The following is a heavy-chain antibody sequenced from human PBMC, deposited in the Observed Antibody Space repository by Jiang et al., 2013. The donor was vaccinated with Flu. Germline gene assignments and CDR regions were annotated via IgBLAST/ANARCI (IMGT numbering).Heavy chain of an antibody. CDR2: ISYDGSNK. CDR3: AKLPELGILAGNAFDI. D-gene: IGHD7-27*01. V-gene: IGHV3-30*18. J-gene: IGHJ3*02. CDR1: GFTFSSYG. Sequence: RSLRLSCAASGFTFSSYGMHWVRQAPGKGLEWVAVISYDGSNKYYADSVKGRFTISRDNSKNTLYLQMNSLRAEDTAVYYCAKLPELGILAGNAFDIWGQGTMVTVSS.